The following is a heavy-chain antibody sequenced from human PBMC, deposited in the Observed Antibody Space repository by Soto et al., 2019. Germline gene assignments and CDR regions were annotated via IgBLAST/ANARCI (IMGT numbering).Heavy chain of an antibody. V-gene: IGHV3-53*05. CDR3: TKARLWGGDGYNSYYYNAMDV. D-gene: IGHD3-16*01. CDR2: IYSVGRT. Sequence: GGSLRLSCTTSGFTFRSYGMSWVRQAPGKGLEWVSAIYSVGRTYYADSVKGRFTISRDNAKNSLYLQMNSLRPEDTALYYCTKARLWGGDGYNSYYYNAMDVWGQGTTVTVSS. J-gene: IGHJ6*02. CDR1: GFTFRSYG.